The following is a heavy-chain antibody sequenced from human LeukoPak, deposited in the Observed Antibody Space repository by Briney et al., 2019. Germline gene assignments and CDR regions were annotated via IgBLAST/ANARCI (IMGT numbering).Heavy chain of an antibody. CDR1: GFTFSSYG. CDR3: AKDGVVYFDY. Sequence: GRSLRLSCAASGFTFSSYGMHWVRQAPGKGLEWVAVISYDGSNKYYADSVKGRFTISRDNSKNTLYLQMNSLRAKDTAVYYCAKDGVVYFDYWGQGTLVTVSS. V-gene: IGHV3-30*18. CDR2: ISYDGSNK. D-gene: IGHD2-15*01. J-gene: IGHJ4*02.